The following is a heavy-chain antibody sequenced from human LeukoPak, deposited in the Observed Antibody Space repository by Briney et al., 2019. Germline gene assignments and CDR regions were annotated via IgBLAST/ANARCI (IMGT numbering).Heavy chain of an antibody. Sequence: GGSLRLSCAASGFTFSTFAMSWVRQAPGKGLEWVSTISSGGGFTYYSYSVKGRFTISRESSKNTLCLQMNSLRAEDTVVYYCAKDLRIRAGVPDYWGEGTLVTVSS. CDR1: GFTFSTFA. CDR2: ISSGGGFT. CDR3: AKDLRIRAGVPDY. D-gene: IGHD2-8*01. J-gene: IGHJ4*02. V-gene: IGHV3-23*01.